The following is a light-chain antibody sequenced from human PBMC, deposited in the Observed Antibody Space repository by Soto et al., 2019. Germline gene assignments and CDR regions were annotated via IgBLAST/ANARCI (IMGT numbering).Light chain of an antibody. CDR3: SSYTSSSTRV. CDR1: SSDVGGYNY. V-gene: IGLV2-14*01. Sequence: QSVLTQPASVSGSPGQSITISCTGTSSDVGGYNYVSWYQQHPGKAPKLMIYDVSNRPSGVSNRFSGSKSGNTVSLTISGLQAEDEAYYYCSSYTSSSTRVFGTGTKVTVL. J-gene: IGLJ1*01. CDR2: DVS.